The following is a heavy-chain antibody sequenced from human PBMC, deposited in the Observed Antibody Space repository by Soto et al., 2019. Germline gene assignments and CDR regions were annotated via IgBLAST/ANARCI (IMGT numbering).Heavy chain of an antibody. Sequence: QVQLVQSGAEVKKPGSSVKVSCKASGGTFSSYAISWVRQAPGQGLEWMGGSIPIFGTTNYAQKFQGRVTITADESTSTAYMELSSLRSEDTAVYYCASPSVGYDSSGGPFDYWGQGTLVTVSS. J-gene: IGHJ4*02. V-gene: IGHV1-69*01. CDR3: ASPSVGYDSSGGPFDY. D-gene: IGHD3-22*01. CDR1: GGTFSSYA. CDR2: SIPIFGTT.